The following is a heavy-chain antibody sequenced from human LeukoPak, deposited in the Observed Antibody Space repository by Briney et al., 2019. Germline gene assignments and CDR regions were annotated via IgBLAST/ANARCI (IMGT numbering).Heavy chain of an antibody. CDR2: IIAYNGNT. V-gene: IGHV1-18*01. J-gene: IGHJ4*02. Sequence: ASVKVSCKASGCTFTSYGISWVRQAPGQGLEGMGWIIAYNGNTNYAQKIQGRVTMTTDTSTSTAYMELRSLRSDDTAVYYCARVPLRSYTDFDYWGQGTLVTVSS. CDR1: GCTFTSYG. CDR3: ARVPLRSYTDFDY. D-gene: IGHD1-26*01.